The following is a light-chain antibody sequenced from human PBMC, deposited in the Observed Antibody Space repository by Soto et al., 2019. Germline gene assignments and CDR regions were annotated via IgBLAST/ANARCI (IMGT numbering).Light chain of an antibody. J-gene: IGKJ5*01. Sequence: DIVVTQSPDSLAVSLGERATINCKSSQSVLYSSNNKNYLAWYQQTPGQPPKMLIYWASTRESGVPDRFSGSGSGTDFTLSISRLQAEDVEVYYCQQYYSNSITFGQGTRLEI. CDR3: QQYYSNSIT. CDR2: WAS. V-gene: IGKV4-1*01. CDR1: QSVLYSSNNKNY.